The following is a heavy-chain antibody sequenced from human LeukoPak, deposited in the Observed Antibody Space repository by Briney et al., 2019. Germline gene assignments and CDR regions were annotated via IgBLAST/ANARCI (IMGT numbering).Heavy chain of an antibody. CDR3: ARDSNPGWGRPFDY. V-gene: IGHV3-48*01. J-gene: IGHJ4*02. CDR2: ISGSSSTI. Sequence: GGSLRLSCAASGFTFSSYSMNWVRQAPGKGLEWISYISGSSSTIYYADSVKGRFTISRDNAKNSLYLQMNSLRAEDTAVYYCARDSNPGWGRPFDYWGQGTLVTVSS. CDR1: GFTFSSYS. D-gene: IGHD3-16*01.